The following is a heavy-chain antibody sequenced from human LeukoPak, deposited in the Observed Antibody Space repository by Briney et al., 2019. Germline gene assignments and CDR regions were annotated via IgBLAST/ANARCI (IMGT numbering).Heavy chain of an antibody. V-gene: IGHV4-59*08. CDR3: ARQRFGEPPL. CDR2: IYYSGST. CDR1: GGSISSYY. Sequence: SETLSLTCTVSGGSISSYYWSWIRQPPGKGLEWIGYIYYSGSTNYYPSLKSRVTISVDTSKNQFSLKLSSVTAADTAVYYCARQRFGEPPLWGQGTLVTVSS. J-gene: IGHJ4*02. D-gene: IGHD3-10*01.